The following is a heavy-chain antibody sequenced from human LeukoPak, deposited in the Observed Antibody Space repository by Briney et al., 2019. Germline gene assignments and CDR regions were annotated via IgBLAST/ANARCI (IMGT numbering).Heavy chain of an antibody. V-gene: IGHV4-34*01. D-gene: IGHD3-10*01. CDR1: GGSFSGYY. Sequence: SETLSLTCAVYGGSFSGYYWSWIRQPPGKGLEWIGEINHSGSTNYNPPLKSRVTISVDTSKNQFSLKLSSVTAADTAVYYCARGPVLWFGEFDYWGQGTLVTVSS. J-gene: IGHJ4*02. CDR2: INHSGST. CDR3: ARGPVLWFGEFDY.